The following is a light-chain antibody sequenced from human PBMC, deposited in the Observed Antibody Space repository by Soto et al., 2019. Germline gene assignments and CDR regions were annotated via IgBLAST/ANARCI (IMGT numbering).Light chain of an antibody. Sequence: QAVVTQPPSASGTPGQRVTISCSGSSSNIGSNYVSWYQQLPGTAPKLLIYRNNQRPSGVPDRFSGSKSGTSASLAISGLRSEDEADYYCAAWDDSLSGLFVFGTGTKLTVL. CDR1: SSNIGSNY. CDR3: AAWDDSLSGLFV. CDR2: RNN. J-gene: IGLJ1*01. V-gene: IGLV1-47*01.